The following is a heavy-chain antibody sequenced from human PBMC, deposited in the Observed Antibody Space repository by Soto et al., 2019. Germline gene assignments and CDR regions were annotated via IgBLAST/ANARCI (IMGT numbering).Heavy chain of an antibody. Sequence: QVHLQESGPGLVKPSGTLSLTCAVSGASVSSSHWWTWVRQPPGKGLEWIGEIYHVGFTSYTPSLKNRVSTSIDKSRNQFSLKLSSVTAADTAVYYCARVRPPTRTRTAAVLYYFDYWGQGTLVTVSS. D-gene: IGHD2-2*01. V-gene: IGHV4-4*02. CDR3: ARVRPPTRTRTAAVLYYFDY. J-gene: IGHJ4*02. CDR1: GASVSSSHW. CDR2: IYHVGFT.